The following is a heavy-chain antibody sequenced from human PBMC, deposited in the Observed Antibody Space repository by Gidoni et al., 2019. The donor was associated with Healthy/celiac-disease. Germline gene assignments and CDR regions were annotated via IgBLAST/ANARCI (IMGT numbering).Heavy chain of an antibody. CDR1: GGSISSYY. CDR3: ARANFDWLLPIFDY. J-gene: IGHJ4*02. CDR2: IYYRGST. V-gene: IGHV4-59*01. D-gene: IGHD3-9*01. Sequence: QVQLQESGPGLVKPSETLSLTCTVSGGSISSYYWSWIRQPPGKGLEWIGYIYYRGSTNYNPSLKSRVTISVDTSKNQFSLKLSSVTAADTAVYYCARANFDWLLPIFDYWGQGTLVTVSS.